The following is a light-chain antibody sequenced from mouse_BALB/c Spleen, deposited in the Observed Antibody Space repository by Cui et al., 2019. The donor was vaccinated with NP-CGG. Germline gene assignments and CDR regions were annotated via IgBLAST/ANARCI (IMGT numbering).Light chain of an antibody. V-gene: IGLV1*01. J-gene: IGLJ1*01. CDR1: TGAVTTNNY. CDR2: GTN. CDR3: ALWYSNHWV. Sequence: QAIVTQESGLTTSPGVTVTLTCRSNTGAVTTNNYANWVQEKPDHLFTGLIGGTNNRAPGVPARFSGSLIGDKAALTITGAQTEDEAIYFCALWYSNHWVFGGGTKLTVL.